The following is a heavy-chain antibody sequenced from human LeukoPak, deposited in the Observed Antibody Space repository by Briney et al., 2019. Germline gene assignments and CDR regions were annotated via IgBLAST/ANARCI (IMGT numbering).Heavy chain of an antibody. CDR1: GGSFSGYY. CDR3: ARHSRLLWFGELLGGRRGFDP. V-gene: IGHV4-34*01. Sequence: SETLSLTCPVYGGSFSGYYWSWIRQPPGKGLEWMGEINHSGSTNYNPSLKSRVTISVDTSKNQFSLKLSSVTAADTAVYYCARHSRLLWFGELLGGRRGFDPWGQGTLVTVSS. CDR2: INHSGST. D-gene: IGHD3-10*01. J-gene: IGHJ5*02.